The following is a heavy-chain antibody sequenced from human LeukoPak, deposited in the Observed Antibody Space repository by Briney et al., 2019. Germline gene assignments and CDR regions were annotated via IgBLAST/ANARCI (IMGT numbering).Heavy chain of an antibody. J-gene: IGHJ4*02. CDR2: IYPGDSDT. Sequence: GESLKISCKGSGYSFTNYWIGWVRQMPGKGLEWMGIIYPGDSDTRYSPTFQGQVIISADKSISTAYLQWSSLKASDSAMYHCARPISENTIAFGGPIDYWGQGTLVTVSS. D-gene: IGHD3-16*01. CDR1: GYSFTNYW. V-gene: IGHV5-51*01. CDR3: ARPISENTIAFGGPIDY.